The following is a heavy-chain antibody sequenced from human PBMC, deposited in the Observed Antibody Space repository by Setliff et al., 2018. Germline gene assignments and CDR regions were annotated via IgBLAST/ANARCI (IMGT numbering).Heavy chain of an antibody. Sequence: PGGSLRLSCAASGFPFSSYAMSWVRQAPGKGLEWVSLIIGSGFSTYYADSAKGRFTVSRDTSKKTLYLQMNSLRAEDTAIYYCARDLGAIFRYGLDVWGQGTTVTVSS. CDR3: ARDLGAIFRYGLDV. CDR1: GFPFSSYA. J-gene: IGHJ6*02. CDR2: IIGSGFST. D-gene: IGHD3-16*01. V-gene: IGHV3-23*01.